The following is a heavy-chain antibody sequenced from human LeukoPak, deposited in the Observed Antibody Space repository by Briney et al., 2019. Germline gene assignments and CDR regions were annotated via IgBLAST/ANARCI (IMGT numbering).Heavy chain of an antibody. Sequence: ASVKVSCKASGYVFTNYGLFWVRQAPGQGLEWMGWIRGDNRNTKYAEKFQGRVTMTTDTDTSTTTAYMELRSLRSDDTAVYYCARYRLPDYYYYYLMDVWGSGPRSPSP. D-gene: IGHD3-16*02. CDR3: ARYRLPDYYYYYLMDV. CDR1: GYVFTNYG. V-gene: IGHV1-18*01. CDR2: IRGDNRNT. J-gene: IGHJ6*03.